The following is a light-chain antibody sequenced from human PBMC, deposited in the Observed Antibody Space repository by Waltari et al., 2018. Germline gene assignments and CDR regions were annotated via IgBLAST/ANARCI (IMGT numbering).Light chain of an antibody. CDR1: QSVNKY. CDR3: QNHERLPAT. CDR2: AAS. J-gene: IGKJ1*01. Sequence: EVVLTQSPGTLSLSPGERATLSCRASQSVNKYLAWYQQRPGQALRLLIYAASTRATGVPDRFSGSGFGTDFSLTISRLEPEDFAVYFCQNHERLPATFGQGTKVEIK. V-gene: IGKV3-20*01.